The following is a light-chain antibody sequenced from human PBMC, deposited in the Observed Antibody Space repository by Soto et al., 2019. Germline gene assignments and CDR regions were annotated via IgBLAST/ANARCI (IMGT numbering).Light chain of an antibody. J-gene: IGKJ1*01. CDR2: DAS. Sequence: DIQMTQSPSTLSASVGDRVTITCRASQSISSWLAWYQQKPGKAPKLLIYDASSLESGVPSRFSGSGSGAEFTLTIGSLQPDDFATYYCQEYNSYPWTFGQGTKVEIK. V-gene: IGKV1-5*01. CDR3: QEYNSYPWT. CDR1: QSISSW.